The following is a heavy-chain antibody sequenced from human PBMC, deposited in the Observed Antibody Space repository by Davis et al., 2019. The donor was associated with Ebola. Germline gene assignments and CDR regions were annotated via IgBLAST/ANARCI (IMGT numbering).Heavy chain of an antibody. J-gene: IGHJ6*02. Sequence: ASVKVSCKASGYTFTSYGISWVRQAPGQGLEWMGWISAYNGNTNYAQKLQGRVTMTTDTSTSTAYMELRSLRSDDTAVYYCARDPQIQLWFPYGVDVWGQGTTVTVSS. V-gene: IGHV1-18*01. CDR1: GYTFTSYG. CDR2: ISAYNGNT. D-gene: IGHD5-18*01. CDR3: ARDPQIQLWFPYGVDV.